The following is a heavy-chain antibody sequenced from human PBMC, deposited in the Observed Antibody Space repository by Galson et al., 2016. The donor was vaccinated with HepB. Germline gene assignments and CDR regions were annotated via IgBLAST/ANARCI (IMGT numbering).Heavy chain of an antibody. D-gene: IGHD5-18*01. CDR3: AKISVQYSYHYWGFDY. CDR1: GFTFSTYA. Sequence: SLRLSCAASGFTFSTYALSCVRQAPGKGLAWLSGISWSGDTKFADSVKGRFTISRDNCKTTLYLQMNSLRVEDTAVYYCAKISVQYSYHYWGFDYWGQGTLVTGSS. J-gene: IGHJ4*02. CDR2: ISWSGDT. V-gene: IGHV3-23*01.